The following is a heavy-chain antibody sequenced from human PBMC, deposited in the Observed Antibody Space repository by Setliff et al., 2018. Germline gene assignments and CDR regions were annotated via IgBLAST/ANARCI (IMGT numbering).Heavy chain of an antibody. CDR1: GFTFSPYG. J-gene: IGHJ4*02. CDR3: AKEMTTYSGFDC. V-gene: IGHV3-33*06. D-gene: IGHD4-17*01. CDR2: IWYDGSHE. Sequence: GGSLRLSCAASGFTFSPYGMHWVRQAPGKGLEWVAVIWYDGSHEFYADSVKGRFTISRDNSENTLYLQMNSLRAEDTAVYYCAKEMTTYSGFDCWGQGTLVTVSS.